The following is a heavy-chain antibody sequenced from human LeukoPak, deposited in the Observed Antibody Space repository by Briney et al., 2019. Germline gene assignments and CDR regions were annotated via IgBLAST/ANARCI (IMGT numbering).Heavy chain of an antibody. V-gene: IGHV1-69*05. J-gene: IGHJ6*03. CDR3: AGKNCSGGSCFSGAFRARSGYYMDV. D-gene: IGHD2-15*01. Sequence: RASVKVSCKPSVGTFSRYAISWVRLAPGQGLEWMGRIIPIFGTANYAQKLQGRVTITTDELTRTAYLELSSLRSEDAAVYYCAGKNCSGGSCFSGAFRARSGYYMDVWGKGTTVTVSS. CDR1: VGTFSRYA. CDR2: IIPIFGTA.